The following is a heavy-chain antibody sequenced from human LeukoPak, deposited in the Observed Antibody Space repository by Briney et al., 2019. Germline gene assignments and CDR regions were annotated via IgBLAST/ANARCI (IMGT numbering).Heavy chain of an antibody. V-gene: IGHV3-23*01. CDR3: ARVEGCGGDCYYFDY. D-gene: IGHD2-21*02. CDR1: GFTFSSYA. CDR2: ISGSGGST. J-gene: IGHJ4*02. Sequence: PGGSLRLSCAASGFTFSSYAMNWVRQAPGKGLEWVSAISGSGGSTYYADSVKGRFTISRDNAKNSLYLQMNSLRAEDTAVYYCARVEGCGGDCYYFDYWGQGTLVTVSS.